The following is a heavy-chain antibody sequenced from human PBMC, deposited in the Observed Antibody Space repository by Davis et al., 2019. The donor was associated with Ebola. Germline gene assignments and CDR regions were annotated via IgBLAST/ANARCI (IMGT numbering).Heavy chain of an antibody. D-gene: IGHD1-26*01. V-gene: IGHV1-69*13. CDR1: GYTFTSYA. CDR2: IIPIFGTA. J-gene: IGHJ6*02. CDR3: ARDLDSGALAYYYHYGMDV. Sequence: SVKVSCKASGYTFTSYAMNWVRQAPGQGLEWMGGIIPIFGTANYAQKFQDRVTITADEATSTAYMELSSLRSEDTAVYYCARDLDSGALAYYYHYGMDVWGQGTTVTVSS.